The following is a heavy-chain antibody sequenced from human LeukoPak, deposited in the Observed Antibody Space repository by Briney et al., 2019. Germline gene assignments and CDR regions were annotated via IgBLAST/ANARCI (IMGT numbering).Heavy chain of an antibody. D-gene: IGHD5-12*01. CDR1: GFTFSSHS. Sequence: GGSLRLSCSASGFTFSSHSMHWVRQAPGKGLEYVSAISSNGGSTYYADSVKGRFTISRDNSKNTLYLQMSSLRAEDTAVYYCVKGKVIGSGCLDYWGQGTLVTVSS. CDR2: ISSNGGST. CDR3: VKGKVIGSGCLDY. V-gene: IGHV3-64D*06. J-gene: IGHJ4*02.